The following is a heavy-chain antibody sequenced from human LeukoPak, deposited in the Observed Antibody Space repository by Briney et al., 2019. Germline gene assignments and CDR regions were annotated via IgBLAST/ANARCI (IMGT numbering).Heavy chain of an antibody. D-gene: IGHD4-23*01. V-gene: IGHV1-69*05. CDR2: IIPIFGTA. CDR1: GGTFSSYA. CDR3: ARDDGYGGNSISPNDY. Sequence: SVKVSCKASGGTFSSYAISWVRQAPGQGLEWMGGIIPIFGTANYAQKLQGRVTMTTDTSTSTAYMELRSLRSDDTAVYYCARDDGYGGNSISPNDYWGQGTLVTVSS. J-gene: IGHJ4*02.